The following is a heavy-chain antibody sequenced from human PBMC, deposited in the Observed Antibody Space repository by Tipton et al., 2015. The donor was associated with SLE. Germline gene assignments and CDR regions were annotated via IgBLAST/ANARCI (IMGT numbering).Heavy chain of an antibody. D-gene: IGHD3-10*01. CDR1: GGSISSSSYY. Sequence: TLSLTCTVSGGSISSSSYYWGWIRQPSGKGLEWIGRIYYSGSTYYNPSLKSRVPISVDTSKNQFSLKLSSVTAADTAVYYCARRITMVRGANDAFDIWGQGTMVTVSS. CDR2: IYYSGST. V-gene: IGHV4-39*01. CDR3: ARRITMVRGANDAFDI. J-gene: IGHJ3*02.